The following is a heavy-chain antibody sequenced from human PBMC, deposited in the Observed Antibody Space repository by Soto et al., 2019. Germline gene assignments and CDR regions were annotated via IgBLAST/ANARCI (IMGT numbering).Heavy chain of an antibody. V-gene: IGHV1-18*01. Sequence: QVHLVQSGAEVKKPGASVKVSCQGSGYAFTTYGITWVRPAPGQGLEGMGWISAHNGNTNYAQKLQGRVTVTRDTSTSTAYMELRSVRDDDTAVYYCARGRYGDYWGEGALVTVSS. CDR2: ISAHNGNT. J-gene: IGHJ4*02. D-gene: IGHD1-1*01. CDR1: GYAFTTYG. CDR3: ARGRYGDY.